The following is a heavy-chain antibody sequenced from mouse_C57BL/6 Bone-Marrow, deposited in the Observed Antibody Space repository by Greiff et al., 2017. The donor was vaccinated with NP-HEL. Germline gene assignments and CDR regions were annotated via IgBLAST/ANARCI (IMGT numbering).Heavy chain of an antibody. CDR2: INPYNGGT. Sequence: VQLQQSGPVLVKPGASVKMSCKASGYTFTDYYMNWVKQSHGKSLEWIGVINPYNGGTSYNQKFKGKATLTVDKSSSTAYMELNSLTSEDSAVYYCAREDDGYCYYYAMDYWGQGTSVTVSS. CDR3: AREDDGYCYYYAMDY. J-gene: IGHJ4*01. V-gene: IGHV1-19*01. CDR1: GYTFTDYY. D-gene: IGHD2-3*01.